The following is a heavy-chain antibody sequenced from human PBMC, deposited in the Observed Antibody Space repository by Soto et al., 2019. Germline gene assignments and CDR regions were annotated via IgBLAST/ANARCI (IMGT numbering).Heavy chain of an antibody. D-gene: IGHD1-7*01. J-gene: IGHJ4*02. V-gene: IGHV4-4*02. Sequence: TSETLSLTCAVSGGSFTSNNWWTWVRQPPGQGLDWIGEIYRTGSTNYNPSLKSRVTISLDKSENQFSLKVTSLTAADTAVYYCASRDPGTSVDYWGQGTLVTVSS. CDR2: IYRTGST. CDR1: GGSFTSNNW. CDR3: ASRDPGTSVDY.